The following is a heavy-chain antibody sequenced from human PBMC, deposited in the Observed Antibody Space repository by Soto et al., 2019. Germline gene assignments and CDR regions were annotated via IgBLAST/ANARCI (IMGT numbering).Heavy chain of an antibody. J-gene: IGHJ6*02. Sequence: QLQLQESGPRLVKPSETLSLTCSVSGGSISSSSYSWGWIRQPPGKGLEWIGTIYYSGSTHYNPSLEGRVAISADTPTRPLSLRLSSVTAAATAVYYCGRQPGHCGSTTCFGSYSVDLWGQGTTVTVS. CDR1: GGSISSSSYS. CDR2: IYYSGST. V-gene: IGHV4-39*01. CDR3: GRQPGHCGSTTCFGSYSVDL. D-gene: IGHD2-2*01.